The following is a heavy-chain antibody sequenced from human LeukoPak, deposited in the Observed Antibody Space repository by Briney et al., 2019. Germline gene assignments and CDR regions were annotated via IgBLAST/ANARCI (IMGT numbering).Heavy chain of an antibody. V-gene: IGHV3-7*01. CDR3: ARGGVGSYVYYYYYMDV. J-gene: IGHJ6*03. Sequence: GGSLRLSCAASGFTFSSYWMSWVRQAPGKGLEWVANVKQDGSEKYYVDSVKGRFTISRDNAKNSLYLQMNSLRAEDTAVYYCARGGVGSYVYYYYYMDVWGKGTTVTVSS. CDR1: GFTFSSYW. D-gene: IGHD1-26*01. CDR2: VKQDGSEK.